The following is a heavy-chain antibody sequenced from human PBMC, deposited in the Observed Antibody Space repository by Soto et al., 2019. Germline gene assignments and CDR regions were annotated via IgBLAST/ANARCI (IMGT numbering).Heavy chain of an antibody. Sequence: VKVSCKASGGTFGSYAISWVRQAPGQGLEWMGGIIPIPGTANYAQKFQGRVTIAADESTSTAYMELSSLRSEDTAVYYCARSQGSSTSLEIYYYYYYGMDVWGQGTTVTVSS. CDR3: ARSQGSSTSLEIYYYYYYGMDV. CDR2: IIPIPGTA. V-gene: IGHV1-69*13. J-gene: IGHJ6*02. D-gene: IGHD2-2*01. CDR1: GGTFGSYA.